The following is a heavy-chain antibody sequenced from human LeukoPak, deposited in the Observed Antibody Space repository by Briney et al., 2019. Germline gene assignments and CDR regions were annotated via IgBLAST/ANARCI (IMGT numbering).Heavy chain of an antibody. Sequence: GGSLRLSCAASGFTFSSYAMSWVRQAPGKGLEWVSAISGSGGSTYYADSVKGRFTISRDNSKNTLYLQMNSLRAEDTAVYYCAKDASRLDYGDYRVDYFDYWGQGTLVTVFS. CDR1: GFTFSSYA. CDR2: ISGSGGST. V-gene: IGHV3-23*01. CDR3: AKDASRLDYGDYRVDYFDY. D-gene: IGHD4-17*01. J-gene: IGHJ4*02.